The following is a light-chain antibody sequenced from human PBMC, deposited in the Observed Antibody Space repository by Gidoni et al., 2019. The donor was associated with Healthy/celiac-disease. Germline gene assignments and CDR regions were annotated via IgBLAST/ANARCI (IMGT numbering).Light chain of an antibody. CDR2: GKN. J-gene: IGLJ2*01. CDR3: NYRDSSGNHHRL. CDR1: SLRSYY. Sequence: GQTVRITCQGDSLRSYYASWYQQKPGQAPVLVIHGKNNRPSGIPDRFSGSSSGNTASLTITGAQAEDEADYYCNYRDSSGNHHRLFGGGTKLTVL. V-gene: IGLV3-19*01.